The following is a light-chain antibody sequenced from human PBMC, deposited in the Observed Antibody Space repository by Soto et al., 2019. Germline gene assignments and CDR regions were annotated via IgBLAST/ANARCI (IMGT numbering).Light chain of an antibody. V-gene: IGKV3-20*01. CDR2: GTS. CDR3: QQYSSSPPIT. Sequence: DIVLTQAPGTLSLSPGERATLSCRASQSVSTSYFAWYQQKPGQAPRPLIYGTSTRATGIPDRFSGSGSGTDFTLTISRLEPEDFAVYFCQQYSSSPPITFGQGTRLEIK. J-gene: IGKJ5*01. CDR1: QSVSTSY.